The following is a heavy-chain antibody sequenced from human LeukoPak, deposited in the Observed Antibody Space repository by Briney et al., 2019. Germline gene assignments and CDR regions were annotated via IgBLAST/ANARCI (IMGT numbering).Heavy chain of an antibody. CDR1: GLTLSNVW. D-gene: IGHD1-26*01. CDR2: FRGKTDGGTT. CDR3: TTNARELVRGNFDY. Sequence: GGSLRLSCAVSGLTLSNVWMNWVRQAPGKGLEWAGQFRGKTDGGTTDYAAPVRGRFTISRDDSKNTLFLQMNSLKTEDTALYYCTTNARELVRGNFDYWGQGTLVTVSS. J-gene: IGHJ4*02. V-gene: IGHV3-15*07.